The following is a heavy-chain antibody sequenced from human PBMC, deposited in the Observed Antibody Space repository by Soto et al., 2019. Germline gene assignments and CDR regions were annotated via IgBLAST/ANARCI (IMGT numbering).Heavy chain of an antibody. CDR2: IYPGDSDT. V-gene: IGHV5-51*01. CDR1: GYSFTSYW. J-gene: IGHJ3*02. CDR3: ARSANYYDSSGYYLDAFDI. Sequence: PGESLKISCKGSGYSFTSYWIGWVRQMPGKGLEWMGIIYPGDSDTRYSPSFQGQVTISADKSISTAYLQWSSLKASDTAMYYCARSANYYDSSGYYLDAFDIWGQGTMVTVSS. D-gene: IGHD3-22*01.